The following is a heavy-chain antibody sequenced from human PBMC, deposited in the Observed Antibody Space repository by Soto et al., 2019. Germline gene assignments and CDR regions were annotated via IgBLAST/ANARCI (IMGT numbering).Heavy chain of an antibody. J-gene: IGHJ4*02. V-gene: IGHV3-30-3*01. CDR2: ISYDGSNK. D-gene: IGHD6-19*01. CDR3: ARDQAGSGWFPDY. Sequence: GGSLRLSCAASGFTFSSYAMHWVRQAPGKGLEWVAVISYDGSNKYYADSVKGRFTISRDNSKNTLYLQMNSLRAEDTAVYYCARDQAGSGWFPDYWGQGTLVTVSS. CDR1: GFTFSSYA.